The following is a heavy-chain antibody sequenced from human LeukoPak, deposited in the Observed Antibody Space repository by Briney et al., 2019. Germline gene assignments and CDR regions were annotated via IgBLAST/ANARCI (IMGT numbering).Heavy chain of an antibody. CDR3: ARVSYGGNSDQTLDP. Sequence: SETLSLTCAVSGGSISSGGYSWSWIRQPPGKGLEWIGYIYHSGSTHYNPSLKSRVTISVERSKNQFSLKLSSVTAADTAVYYCARVSYGGNSDQTLDPWGQGTLVTVSS. CDR1: GGSISSGGYS. V-gene: IGHV4-30-2*01. CDR2: IYHSGST. D-gene: IGHD4-23*01. J-gene: IGHJ5*02.